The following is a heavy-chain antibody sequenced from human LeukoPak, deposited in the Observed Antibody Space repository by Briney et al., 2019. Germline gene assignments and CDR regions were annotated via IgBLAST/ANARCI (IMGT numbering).Heavy chain of an antibody. V-gene: IGHV1-46*01. CDR1: GYTFTGYY. Sequence: ASVKVSCKASGYTFTGYYMHWVRQAPGQGLEWMGIINPSGGSTSYAQKFQGRVTMTRDTSTSTVYMELSSLRSEDTAVYYCAGDYGGNSGWFDPWGQGTLVTVSS. CDR2: INPSGGST. D-gene: IGHD4-23*01. J-gene: IGHJ5*02. CDR3: AGDYGGNSGWFDP.